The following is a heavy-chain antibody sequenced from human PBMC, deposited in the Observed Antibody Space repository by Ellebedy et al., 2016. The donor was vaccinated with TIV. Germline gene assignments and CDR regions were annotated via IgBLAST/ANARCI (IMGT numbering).Heavy chain of an antibody. CDR2: INQDGSQK. J-gene: IGHJ3*02. Sequence: GGSLRLSCAASGFSFRSYWMSWVRQAPGKGLEWVANINQDGSQKYYVDSVKGRFTISRDSAKNSLYLQMNSLRAEDTAMYYCASDGSYGDYLSPTHAFESWGQGTMVTVSS. CDR3: ASDGSYGDYLSPTHAFES. V-gene: IGHV3-7*01. D-gene: IGHD4-17*01. CDR1: GFSFRSYW.